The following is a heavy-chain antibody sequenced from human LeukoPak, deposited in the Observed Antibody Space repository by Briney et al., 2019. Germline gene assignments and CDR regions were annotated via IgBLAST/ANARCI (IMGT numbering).Heavy chain of an antibody. CDR3: ARGSSNTWPPGAEYFEH. V-gene: IGHV3-33*08. D-gene: IGHD6-13*01. CDR1: GFTFSYYS. CDR2: VWYDENNK. J-gene: IGHJ1*01. Sequence: GGSLRLSCAASGFTFSYYSMHWVRQAPGKGLEWLAVVWYDENNKDYADSVKGRFTISRDNSKNTLYLQMNSLRAEDTAVYYCARGSSNTWPPGAEYFEHWGQGTLVTVSS.